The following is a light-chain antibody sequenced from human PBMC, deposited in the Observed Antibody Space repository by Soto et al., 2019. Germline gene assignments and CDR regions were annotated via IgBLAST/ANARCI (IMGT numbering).Light chain of an antibody. CDR3: CSYAGNSLWV. Sequence: QSVLTQPRSVSGSPGQSVTISCTGTNSDVGGYNYVSWYQQHPGKAPKLVIYDVSKRPSGVPDRFSGSKSGNTASLTISGLQAEDAADYYCCSYAGNSLWVFGGGTNLTVL. CDR2: DVS. V-gene: IGLV2-11*01. CDR1: NSDVGGYNY. J-gene: IGLJ3*02.